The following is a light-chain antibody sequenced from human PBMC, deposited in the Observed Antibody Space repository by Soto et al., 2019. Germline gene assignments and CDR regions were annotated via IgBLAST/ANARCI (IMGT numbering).Light chain of an antibody. CDR2: GAS. CDR1: QSVSSSH. J-gene: IGKJ1*01. V-gene: IGKV3-20*01. CDR3: QQYGSSPRT. Sequence: EIVLTQSPGTLSLSPGERATLSCRASQSVSSSHLAWYQQKPGQAPRLLIYGASSRATGIPDRFSGSGSGTDLTLIISRLEPEDFAVYYCQQYGSSPRTFVQGTKVEIK.